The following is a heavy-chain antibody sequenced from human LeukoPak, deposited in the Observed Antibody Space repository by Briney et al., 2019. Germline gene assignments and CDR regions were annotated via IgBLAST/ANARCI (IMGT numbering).Heavy chain of an antibody. V-gene: IGHV4-39*07. CDR1: GGSISSSSYY. CDR3: ARTADISTGFGSDS. D-gene: IGHD3-9*01. Sequence: PSETLSLTCTVSGGSISSSSYYWGWIRQPPGKGLEWIGSIYYSGSTYYNPSLKSRVTISVDTSKNQFSLKLSSVTAADTAVYYCARTADISTGFGSDSWGQGTLVTVPS. J-gene: IGHJ4*02. CDR2: IYYSGST.